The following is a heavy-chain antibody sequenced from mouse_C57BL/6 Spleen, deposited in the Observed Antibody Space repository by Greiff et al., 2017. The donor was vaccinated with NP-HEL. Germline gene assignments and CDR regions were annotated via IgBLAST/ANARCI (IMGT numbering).Heavy chain of an antibody. J-gene: IGHJ2*01. Sequence: EVQLQQSGPELVKPGASVKMSCKASGYTFTDYNMHWVKQSHGKSLEWIGYINPNNGGTSYNQKFKGKATLTVNKSSSTAYMELRSLTSEYSAVYYFTGGGDGYYVYYVDYWGQGTTLTVSS. CDR2: INPNNGGT. D-gene: IGHD2-3*01. CDR3: TGGGDGYYVYYVDY. CDR1: GYTFTDYN. V-gene: IGHV1-22*01.